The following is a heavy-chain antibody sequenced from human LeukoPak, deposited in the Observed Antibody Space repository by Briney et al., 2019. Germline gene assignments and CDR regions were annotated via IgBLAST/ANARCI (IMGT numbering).Heavy chain of an antibody. J-gene: IGHJ6*02. CDR1: GFTFDDYA. CDR3: TRDLMDYDVSTGLHHYYMDV. Sequence: PGGSLRLSCAASGFTFDDYAMHWVRQAPGKGLEWVSGISWNSGSIGYADSVEGRFTISRDNAKNTLYLQMNTLRVEDTAVYYCTRDLMDYDVSTGLHHYYMDVWGQGTTVTVSS. CDR2: ISWNSGSI. D-gene: IGHD3-9*01. V-gene: IGHV3-9*01.